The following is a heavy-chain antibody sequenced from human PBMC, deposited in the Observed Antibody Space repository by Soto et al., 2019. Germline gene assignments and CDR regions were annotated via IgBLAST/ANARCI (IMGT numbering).Heavy chain of an antibody. J-gene: IGHJ1*01. D-gene: IGHD3-16*01. V-gene: IGHV3-30*19. CDR1: GFTFRSYV. CDR3: ARWGTTGGLDV. Sequence: QVHLVESGGGVVQPGTSLRVSCVGSGFTFRSYVIHWVRQAPGKGLEWGALTLYDGSDKYYGDSVRGRFTISRDNSRNTVDLQMDSLRLEDTALYYCARWGTTGGLDVWGQGTLVSVSS. CDR2: TLYDGSDK.